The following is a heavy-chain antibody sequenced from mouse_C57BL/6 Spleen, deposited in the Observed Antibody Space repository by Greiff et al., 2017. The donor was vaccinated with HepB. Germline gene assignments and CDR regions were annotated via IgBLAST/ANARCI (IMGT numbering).Heavy chain of an antibody. CDR1: GFTFSNYW. CDR3: NSNYETYYYAMDY. V-gene: IGHV6-3*01. CDR2: IRLKSDNYAT. J-gene: IGHJ4*01. D-gene: IGHD2-5*01. Sequence: EVKVEESGGGLVQPGGSMKLSCVASGFTFSNYWMNWVRQSPEKGLEWVAQIRLKSDNYATHYAESVKGRFTISRDDSKSSVYLQMNNLRAEDTGIYYCNSNYETYYYAMDYWGQGTSVTVSS.